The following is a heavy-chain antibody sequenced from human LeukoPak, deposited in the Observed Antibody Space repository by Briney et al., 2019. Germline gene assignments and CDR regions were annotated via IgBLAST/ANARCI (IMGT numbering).Heavy chain of an antibody. D-gene: IGHD3-9*01. J-gene: IGHJ6*02. CDR1: GGSISSGGYY. V-gene: IGHV4-31*03. CDR2: IYYSGST. Sequence: PSQTLSLTCTVSGGSISSGGYYWSWIRQHPGKGLEWIGYIYYSGSTYYNPSLKSRVTISVDTSKNQFSLKLSSVTAADTAVYYCARDSHDILTGYYYYYGMDVWGQGTTVTVSS. CDR3: ARDSHDILTGYYYYYGMDV.